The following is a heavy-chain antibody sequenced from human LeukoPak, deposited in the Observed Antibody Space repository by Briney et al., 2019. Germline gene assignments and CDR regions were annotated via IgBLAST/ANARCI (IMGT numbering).Heavy chain of an antibody. V-gene: IGHV1-69*04. CDR1: GYTFTSYG. J-gene: IGHJ4*02. Sequence: GASVKVSCKASGYTFTSYGISWVRQAPGQGLEWMGRIIPILGIANYAQKFQGRVTITADKSTSTAYMELSSLRSEDTAVYYCALKTGTLGYWGQGTLVTVSS. D-gene: IGHD1-1*01. CDR3: ALKTGTLGY. CDR2: IIPILGIA.